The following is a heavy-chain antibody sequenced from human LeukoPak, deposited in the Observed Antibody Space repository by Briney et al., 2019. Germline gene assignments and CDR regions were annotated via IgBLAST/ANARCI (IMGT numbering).Heavy chain of an antibody. CDR3: ARFGDCSDGICFYYFHY. Sequence: PSETLSLTFAVYGGSFSTHYWSWIRQSPGKGLEWIGEINHGGRTKYNPSLKSRVTISIDTSKNQFSLKLHSVTAADTAVYYCARFGDCSDGICFYYFHYWGQGTLVTVSS. V-gene: IGHV4-34*01. CDR2: INHGGRT. J-gene: IGHJ4*02. D-gene: IGHD2-15*01. CDR1: GGSFSTHY.